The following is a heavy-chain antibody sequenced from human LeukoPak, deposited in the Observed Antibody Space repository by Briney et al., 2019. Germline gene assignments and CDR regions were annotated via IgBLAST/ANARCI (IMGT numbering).Heavy chain of an antibody. J-gene: IGHJ6*03. CDR1: GFTFSSYA. Sequence: GGSLRLSCAASGFASGFTFSSYAMSWVRQAPGKGLERVASINGRAATTYYADSVKGRFTISRDNSKNTLYPQMNSLGADDTAVYYCAKAPATGEGYYFYYMDVWGKGTTVTVSS. CDR3: AKAPATGEGYYFYYMDV. V-gene: IGHV3-23*01. D-gene: IGHD7-27*01. CDR2: INGRAATT.